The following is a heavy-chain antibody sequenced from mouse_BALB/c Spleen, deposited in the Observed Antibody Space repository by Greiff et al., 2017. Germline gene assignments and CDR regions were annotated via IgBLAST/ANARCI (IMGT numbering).Heavy chain of an antibody. Sequence: DVMLVESGPSLVKPSQTLSLTCSVTGDSITSGYWNWIRKFPGNKLEYMGYISYSGSTYYNPSLKSRISITRDTSKNQYYLQLNSVTTEDTATYYCARFTTVVEDAMDYWGQGTSVTVSS. CDR1: GDSITSGY. J-gene: IGHJ4*01. V-gene: IGHV3-8*02. CDR2: ISYSGST. CDR3: ARFTTVVEDAMDY. D-gene: IGHD1-1*01.